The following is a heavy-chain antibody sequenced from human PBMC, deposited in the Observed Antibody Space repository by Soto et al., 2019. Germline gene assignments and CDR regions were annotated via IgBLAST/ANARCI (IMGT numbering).Heavy chain of an antibody. Sequence: QVQLVESGGGVVQPGRSLRLSCAASGFTFSSYGMHWVRQAPGKGLEWVAVIWYDGSNKYYADSVKGRFTISRDNSKNTLYLQMNSLRAEDTAVYYCARDLYYCGGDCYFVDYYYYGMDVWGQGTTVTVSS. CDR1: GFTFSSYG. CDR3: ARDLYYCGGDCYFVDYYYYGMDV. D-gene: IGHD2-21*02. V-gene: IGHV3-33*01. CDR2: IWYDGSNK. J-gene: IGHJ6*02.